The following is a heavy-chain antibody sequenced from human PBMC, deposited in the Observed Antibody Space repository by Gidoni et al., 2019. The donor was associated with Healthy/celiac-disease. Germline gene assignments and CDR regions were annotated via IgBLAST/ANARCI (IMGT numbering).Heavy chain of an antibody. J-gene: IGHJ4*02. D-gene: IGHD4-17*01. Sequence: EVQLVESGGGLVQPGRSLRLSCAASGFTFDDYAMHWVRQAPGKGLERVSGISWNSGSIGYADSVKGRFTISRDNAKNSLYLQMNSLRAEDTALYYCAKGDYGDYGSVPDYWGQGTLVTVSS. CDR1: GFTFDDYA. V-gene: IGHV3-9*01. CDR2: ISWNSGSI. CDR3: AKGDYGDYGSVPDY.